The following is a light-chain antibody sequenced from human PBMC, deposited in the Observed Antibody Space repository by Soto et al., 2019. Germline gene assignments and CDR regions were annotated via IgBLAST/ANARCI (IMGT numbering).Light chain of an antibody. V-gene: IGKV1-27*01. CDR3: QQYNSAPWT. J-gene: IGKJ1*01. CDR1: QGISNY. CDR2: VAS. Sequence: DIQMTQSPSSLSASVGDRVTITCRASQGISNYLAWYQQQPGKVPKLLIYVASTLQSGVPSRFSGSGSGTDFTLTMSSLQPEDVENYYCQQYNSAPWTFGQGTKVEIK.